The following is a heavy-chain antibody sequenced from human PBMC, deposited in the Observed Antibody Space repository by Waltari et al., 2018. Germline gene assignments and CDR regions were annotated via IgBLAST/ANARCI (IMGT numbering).Heavy chain of an antibody. CDR3: ARLIRYSYAM. V-gene: IGHV4-39*01. J-gene: IGHJ4*02. Sequence: QLQLQESGPGLVKPSETLSLTCTVPGGSISSSSYYWGWIRQPPGKGLEWIGSIYYSGSTYYNPSLKSRVTISVDTSKNQFSLKLSSVTAADTAVYYCARLIRYSYAMWGQGTLVTVSS. CDR1: GGSISSSSYY. CDR2: IYYSGST. D-gene: IGHD5-18*01.